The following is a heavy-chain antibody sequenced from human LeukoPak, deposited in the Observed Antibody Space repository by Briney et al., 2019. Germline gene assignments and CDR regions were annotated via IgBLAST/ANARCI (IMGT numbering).Heavy chain of an antibody. J-gene: IGHJ5*01. V-gene: IGHV4-39*01. CDR3: ARVSGSIVARSAWFDS. CDR1: GGSISSSSYS. D-gene: IGHD6-6*01. Sequence: SETLSLTCTVSGGSISSSSYSWGWIRQPPGKGLECIGYIYYSGSTYYNPSLNSRLTISVDTSKNQFSLRLSSVTAADTAVYYCARVSGSIVARSAWFDSWGQGTLVTVSS. CDR2: IYYSGST.